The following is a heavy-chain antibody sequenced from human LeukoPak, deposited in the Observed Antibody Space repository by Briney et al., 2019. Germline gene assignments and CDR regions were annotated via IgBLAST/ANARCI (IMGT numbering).Heavy chain of an antibody. CDR2: IKQDGSER. CDR1: GFTFSSYW. V-gene: IGHV3-7*01. D-gene: IGHD6-13*01. CDR3: AKGASIADNFRYGYGMDV. J-gene: IGHJ6*02. Sequence: GGSLRLSCAASGFTFSSYWMSWVRQAPGKGLERVANIKQDGSERYYVDSVKGRFTISRDNAKNSLYLQMNSLRAEDTAVYYCAKGASIADNFRYGYGMDVWGQGTTVTVSS.